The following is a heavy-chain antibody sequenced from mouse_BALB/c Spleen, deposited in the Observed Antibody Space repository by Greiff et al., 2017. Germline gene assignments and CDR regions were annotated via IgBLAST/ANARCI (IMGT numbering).Heavy chain of an antibody. V-gene: IGHV5-17*02. Sequence: EVILVESGGGLVQPGGSRKLSCAASGFTFSSFGMHWVRQAPEKGLEWVAYISSGSSTIYYADTVKGRFTISRDNPKNTLFLQMTSLRSEDTAMYYCARSNYGYAMDYWGQGTSDTVSS. CDR3: ARSNYGYAMDY. J-gene: IGHJ4*01. CDR1: GFTFSSFG. D-gene: IGHD1-1*02. CDR2: ISSGSSTI.